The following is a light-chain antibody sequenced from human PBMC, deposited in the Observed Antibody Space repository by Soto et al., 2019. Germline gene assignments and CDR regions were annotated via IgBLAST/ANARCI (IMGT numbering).Light chain of an antibody. CDR2: GNS. J-gene: IGLJ2*01. CDR1: SSNIGAGYD. CDR3: QSYDSSLSGGV. V-gene: IGLV1-40*01. Sequence: QAVVTQPPSVSGAPGQRVTISCTGSSSNIGAGYDVHWYQQRPGTAPKLLIYGNSNRPSGVPDRFSGSKSGTSASLAITGLQAEDEADYYCQSYDSSLSGGVFGGGTNLTVL.